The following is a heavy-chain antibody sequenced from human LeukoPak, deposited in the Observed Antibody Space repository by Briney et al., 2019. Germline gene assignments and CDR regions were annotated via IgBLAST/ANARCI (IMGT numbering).Heavy chain of an antibody. D-gene: IGHD5-18*01. CDR1: GGSISSHY. CDR3: ARVGGFSYGYGIPYYYFYYMDV. CDR2: IYQSGST. V-gene: IGHV4-59*11. Sequence: SETLSLTCTVSGGSISSHYWSWIRQPPEKGLEWIGYIYQSGSTNYNPFLKSRVTISVDTSKNQFSLKLTSVTAADTAVYYCARVGGFSYGYGIPYYYFYYMDVWGKGTTVTVSS. J-gene: IGHJ6*03.